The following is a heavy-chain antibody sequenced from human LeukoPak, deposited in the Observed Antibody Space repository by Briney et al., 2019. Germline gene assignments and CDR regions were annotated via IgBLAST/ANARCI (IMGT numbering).Heavy chain of an antibody. CDR1: GFTFSSYG. V-gene: IGHV3-33*06. CDR3: GEGECQNSFGY. CDR2: IWYDGSDK. Sequence: PGGSLRLSCAASGFTFSSYGMHWVRQAPGKGLEWVAVIWYDGSDKYYADSVKGRFTISRDNSKNTLFLQMNNLRAEDTAVYYCGEGECQNSFGYWGQGTMVTVSS. D-gene: IGHD3-3*01. J-gene: IGHJ3*01.